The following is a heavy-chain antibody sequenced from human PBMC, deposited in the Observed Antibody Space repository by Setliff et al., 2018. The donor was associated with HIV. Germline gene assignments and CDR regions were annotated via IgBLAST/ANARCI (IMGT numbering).Heavy chain of an antibody. J-gene: IGHJ6*02. Sequence: TSETLSLTCAVSGSSISGSYYWAWIRQPPGKGLEWMGSSHYNGNTNITPSLKSRVTMSLDTPRNEFYLTLTSVTAADTAVYYCAREKRQIWSTDYYYHYGLDVWGQGITVTVSS. CDR3: AREKRQIWSTDYYYHYGLDV. CDR2: SHYNGNT. D-gene: IGHD5-18*01. CDR1: GSSISGSYY. V-gene: IGHV4-28*03.